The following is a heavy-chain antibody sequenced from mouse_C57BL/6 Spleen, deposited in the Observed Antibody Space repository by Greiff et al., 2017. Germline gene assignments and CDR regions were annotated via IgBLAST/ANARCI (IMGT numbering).Heavy chain of an antibody. D-gene: IGHD4-1*01. CDR3: ARSSNWVYYYAMDY. J-gene: IGHJ4*01. CDR2: ISSGSSTI. V-gene: IGHV5-17*01. Sequence: DVMLVESGGGLVKPGGSLKLSCAASGFTFSDYGMHWVRQAPGKGLEWVAYISSGSSTIYYADTVKGRFTISRDNAKNTLFLQMTSLTSEDTAMYYCARSSNWVYYYAMDYWGQGTSVTVSS. CDR1: GFTFSDYG.